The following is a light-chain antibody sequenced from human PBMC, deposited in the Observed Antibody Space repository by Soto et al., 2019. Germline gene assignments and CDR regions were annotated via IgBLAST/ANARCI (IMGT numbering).Light chain of an antibody. J-gene: IGKJ1*01. CDR2: GAS. Sequence: EVVLTQSPATLSVSPGERATLSCSASHIISSNLAWYQQKPGQAPRLLIYGASTRATGIPARFSGSGSGTEFTLTISSLQSEDFAVYYCHQYNNWPPWTFGQGTKVDIK. V-gene: IGKV3-15*01. CDR3: HQYNNWPPWT. CDR1: HIISSN.